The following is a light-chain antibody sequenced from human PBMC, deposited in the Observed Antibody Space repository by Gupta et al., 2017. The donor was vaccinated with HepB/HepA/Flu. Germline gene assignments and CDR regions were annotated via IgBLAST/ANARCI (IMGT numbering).Light chain of an antibody. CDR1: QSVSSN. J-gene: IGKJ1*01. Sequence: EIVMTQSPATLSVSPGERATLSCRASQSVSSNLAWYQQKPGQAPRLLIYGASTRATGIPARFSGSGSGTEFTLTISSLQSEDFAVYYWQQYNNWPPWTFGQGTKGNQT. CDR3: QQYNNWPPWT. V-gene: IGKV3-15*01. CDR2: GAS.